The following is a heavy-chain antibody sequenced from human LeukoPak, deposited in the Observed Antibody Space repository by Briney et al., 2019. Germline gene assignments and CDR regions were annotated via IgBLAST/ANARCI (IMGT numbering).Heavy chain of an antibody. D-gene: IGHD2-8*01. V-gene: IGHV3-30*03. CDR1: GFTFSNYG. CDR2: ISYDGRNK. J-gene: IGHJ3*02. Sequence: GRSLRLSCAASGFTFSNYGMHWVRQAPGKGLEWVAVISYDGRNKYYADSVKGRFTISRDNAKSSLWLQMNSLRAEDTAVYYCARATNGRFDIWGQGTMVTVSS. CDR3: ARATNGRFDI.